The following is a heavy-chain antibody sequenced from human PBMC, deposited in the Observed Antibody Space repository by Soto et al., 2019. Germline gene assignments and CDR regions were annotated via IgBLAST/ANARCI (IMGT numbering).Heavy chain of an antibody. Sequence: EVQLVESGGGLVQPGGSLRLSCAASGFTVTSNYMTWVRQAPGKGLEWVSVIYSGGSTYYADSVKGRFTISRHNSKNTLYRQMNSLRTEDTAVYFCARGPVGYEWGQGTLVTVSS. V-gene: IGHV3-53*04. CDR1: GFTVTSNY. CDR3: ARGPVGYE. J-gene: IGHJ4*02. CDR2: IYSGGST. D-gene: IGHD3-3*01.